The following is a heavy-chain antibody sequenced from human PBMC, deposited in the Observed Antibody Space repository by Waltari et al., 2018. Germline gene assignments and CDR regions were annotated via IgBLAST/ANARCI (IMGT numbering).Heavy chain of an antibody. J-gene: IGHJ2*01. Sequence: QVQLQESGPGLVKPSQTLSLICTVSGDPIRRGNYYWSWIRQPSGKGLEWLGYIYYTGATSYNPSLRNRITMSLDASKGEFSMNMRSLTAADTAVYYCVRTLGFCTASTCSYGYFDLWGRGTLVAVSP. D-gene: IGHD3-10*01. V-gene: IGHV4-30-4*01. CDR2: IYYTGAT. CDR3: VRTLGFCTASTCSYGYFDL. CDR1: GDPIRRGNYY.